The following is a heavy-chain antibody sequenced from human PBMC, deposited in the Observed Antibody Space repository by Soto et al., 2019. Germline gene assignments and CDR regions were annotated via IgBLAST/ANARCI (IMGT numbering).Heavy chain of an antibody. CDR1: GYSSVSYW. J-gene: IGHJ4*02. CDR2: IYPGDSDT. CDR3: ARTDGYEIGY. V-gene: IGHV5-51*01. D-gene: IGHD5-12*01. Sequence: LKISCKGSGYSSVSYWIGWVRQMPGKGLEWMGIIYPGDSDTRYSPSFQGQVTISADKSITTVYLQWSSLKASDTTMYYCARTDGYEIGYWGQGTLVTVSS.